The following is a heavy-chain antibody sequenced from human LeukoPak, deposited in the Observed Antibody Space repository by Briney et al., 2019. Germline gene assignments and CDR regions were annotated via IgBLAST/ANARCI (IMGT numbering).Heavy chain of an antibody. J-gene: IGHJ3*02. CDR2: IHSSSSYI. CDR1: GFILSDYY. D-gene: IGHD6-19*01. V-gene: IGHV3-11*06. CDR3: ARDSGVQEWLVKGAVGAFDI. Sequence: GGSLRLSCVASGFILSDYYMSWIRQAAGKGLGWVASIHSSSSYIYDADSVKGRFTISRGNAKNSLYLQMNSLRAEDTAVYYCARDSGVQEWLVKGAVGAFDIWGQGTMVTVSS.